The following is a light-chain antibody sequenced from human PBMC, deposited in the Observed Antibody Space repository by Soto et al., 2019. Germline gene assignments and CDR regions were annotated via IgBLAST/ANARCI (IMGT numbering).Light chain of an antibody. Sequence: EIVLPQSPGTLSLSPRERATLSCRASQSVSSSYLAWYQHKPGQAPRLLVYGASSRATGIPDRFSGSGSETDFPLSISRLEPEDFAVDYCQQYGSSSWTLGQGNKV. V-gene: IGKV3-20*01. CDR3: QQYGSSSWT. J-gene: IGKJ1*01. CDR1: QSVSSSY. CDR2: GAS.